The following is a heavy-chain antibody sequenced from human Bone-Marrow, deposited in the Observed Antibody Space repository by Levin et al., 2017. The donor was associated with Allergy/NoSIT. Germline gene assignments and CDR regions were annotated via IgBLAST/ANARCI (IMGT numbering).Heavy chain of an antibody. CDR3: ARLFGTIVATVIDH. D-gene: IGHD5-12*01. J-gene: IGHJ4*02. Sequence: ASETLSLTCSVSGDSITSPRYYWAWIRQPPGKGLQWIGATFYTGSTYYTPSLESRFTISVDTSKNQFSLNLSSVSAADTALYYCARLFGTIVATVIDHWGQGALVTVSS. CDR2: TFYTGST. V-gene: IGHV4-39*01. CDR1: GDSITSPRYY.